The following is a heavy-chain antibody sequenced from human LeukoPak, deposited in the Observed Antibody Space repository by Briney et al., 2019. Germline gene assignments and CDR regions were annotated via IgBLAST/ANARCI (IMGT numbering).Heavy chain of an antibody. D-gene: IGHD5-24*01. CDR2: IRSDAYGGTI. Sequence: GGSLRLSCRASGFTFGDYAVNWVRQAPGKGLEWVGFIRSDAYGGTIQYDASVRGRFTISRDDSKTIACLQMNSLKTEDTAVYYCARDISEMGAFDIWGLGTMVTVSS. V-gene: IGHV3-49*04. CDR3: ARDISEMGAFDI. CDR1: GFTFGDYA. J-gene: IGHJ3*02.